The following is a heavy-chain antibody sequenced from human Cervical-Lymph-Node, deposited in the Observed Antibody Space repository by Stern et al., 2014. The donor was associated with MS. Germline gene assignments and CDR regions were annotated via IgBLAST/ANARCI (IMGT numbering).Heavy chain of an antibody. Sequence: QVQLMQSGAEVNKPGSSVNVSCKASGCTFRGYGITWVRQAPGQGLEWMGRLIHLVGVARYAPRFQVRVTITSDKSMTTGNMELSSLTSDDTSVYYCARGDYGDYNWFDPWGLGTLVTVSS. CDR3: ARGDYGDYNWFDP. D-gene: IGHD4-17*01. CDR1: GCTFRGYG. CDR2: LIHLVGVA. V-gene: IGHV1-69*04. J-gene: IGHJ5*01.